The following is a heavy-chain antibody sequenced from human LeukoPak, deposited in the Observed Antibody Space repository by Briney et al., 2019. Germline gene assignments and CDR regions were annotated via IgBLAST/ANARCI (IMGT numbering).Heavy chain of an antibody. CDR2: IYYTGST. Sequence: PSETPSLTCTVSVDSISNYYWSWIRQPPGKGLEWIGSIYYTGSTYYNPSLKSRVTISVDTSKNQFSLKLSSVTAADTAVYYCARPTGGYYYYMDVWGKGTTVTVSS. V-gene: IGHV4-59*05. CDR1: VDSISNYY. D-gene: IGHD2-8*02. CDR3: ARPTGGYYYYMDV. J-gene: IGHJ6*03.